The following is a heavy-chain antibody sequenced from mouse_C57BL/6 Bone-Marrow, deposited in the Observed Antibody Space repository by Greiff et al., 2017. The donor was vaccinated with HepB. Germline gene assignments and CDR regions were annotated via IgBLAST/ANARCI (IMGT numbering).Heavy chain of an antibody. CDR2: INPNNGGT. D-gene: IGHD2-2*01. CDR1: GYTFTDYY. J-gene: IGHJ1*03. V-gene: IGHV1-26*01. Sequence: EVQLQQSGPELVKPGASVKISCKASGYTFTDYYMNWVKQSHGKSLEWIGDINPNNGGTSYNQKFKGKATLTVDKSSSTAYMELRSLTSEDSAVYYCARSGLLWLRRGYFDVWGTGTTVTVSS. CDR3: ARSGLLWLRRGYFDV.